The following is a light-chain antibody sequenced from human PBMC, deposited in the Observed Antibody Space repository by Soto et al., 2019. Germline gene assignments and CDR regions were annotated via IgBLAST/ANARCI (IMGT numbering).Light chain of an antibody. J-gene: IGLJ3*02. CDR3: QTWGTGTWV. V-gene: IGLV4-69*01. CDR2: INSDGSH. CDR1: SGHSSYA. Sequence: QSVLTQSPSASASLGASVRLTCTLSSGHSSYAIAWHQQQPEKGPRYLMKINSDGSHRKGDGIPDRSSGSSSGAERYLTISSLHSEDEADYYCQTWGTGTWVFGGGTQLTVL.